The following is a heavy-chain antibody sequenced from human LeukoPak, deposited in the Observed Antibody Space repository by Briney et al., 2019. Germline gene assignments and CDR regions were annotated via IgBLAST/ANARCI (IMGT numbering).Heavy chain of an antibody. CDR2: MSRSGGST. D-gene: IGHD6-13*01. Sequence: GGSLRLSCAASGFIFSNYAMTWVRQAPGKGLEWVSTMSRSGGSTYYADSVKGRFTISRDNSKNTLYLQMNSLRAADTAIYYCAKYRGAVISNWYLDSWGQVTLVTVSS. CDR3: AKYRGAVISNWYLDS. CDR1: GFIFSNYA. V-gene: IGHV3-23*01. J-gene: IGHJ4*02.